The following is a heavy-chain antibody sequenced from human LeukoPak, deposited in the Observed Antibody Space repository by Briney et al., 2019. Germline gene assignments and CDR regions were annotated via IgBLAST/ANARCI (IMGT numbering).Heavy chain of an antibody. CDR2: IIPIFGTA. CDR3: ARGLYDFWSGRNWFDP. D-gene: IGHD3-3*01. V-gene: IGHV1-69*01. J-gene: IGHJ5*02. Sequence: SVKVSCKASGGTFSSYAISWVRQAPGQGLEWMGGIIPIFGTANYAQKFQGRVTITADESTSTAYVELSSLRSEDTAVYYCARGLYDFWSGRNWFDPWGQGTLVTVSS. CDR1: GGTFSSYA.